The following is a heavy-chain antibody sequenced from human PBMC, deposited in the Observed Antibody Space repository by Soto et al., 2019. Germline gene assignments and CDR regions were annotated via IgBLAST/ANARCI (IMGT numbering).Heavy chain of an antibody. CDR3: ARDYGGAWYFDL. J-gene: IGHJ2*01. CDR1: GGSISSGGYC. CDR2: TKYSGST. V-gene: IGHV4-31*03. D-gene: IGHD3-16*01. Sequence: QVQLQESGPGLVKPSQTLSLTCTVSGGSISSGGYCWSWIRQHPGKGLEWIGYTKYSGSTYYNPSLKCRVTRSVDTSKNRFSLKLSSVTAADTAVYYCARDYGGAWYFDLWGRGTLVTVSS.